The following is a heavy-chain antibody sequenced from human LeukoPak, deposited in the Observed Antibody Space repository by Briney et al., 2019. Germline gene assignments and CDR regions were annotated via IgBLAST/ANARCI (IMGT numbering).Heavy chain of an antibody. Sequence: GGSLRLSCAASGFTFSSYNMNWVRQAPGKGLEWVSSISSSSSYIYYADSVKGRFTISRDNAKNSLYLQMNSLRAEDTALYYCARGYYDSSGYPVYFDYWGQGTMVTVSS. CDR2: ISSSSSYI. CDR1: GFTFSSYN. V-gene: IGHV3-21*04. CDR3: ARGYYDSSGYPVYFDY. J-gene: IGHJ4*02. D-gene: IGHD3-22*01.